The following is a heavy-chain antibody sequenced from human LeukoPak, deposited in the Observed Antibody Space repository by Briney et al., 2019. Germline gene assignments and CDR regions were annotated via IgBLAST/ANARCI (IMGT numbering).Heavy chain of an antibody. J-gene: IGHJ4*02. V-gene: IGHV3-21*01. CDR1: GFTFSSYS. CDR2: ISSSSSYI. Sequence: PGGSLRLSCAASGFTFSSYSMNWVRQAPGKGLEWVSSISSSSSYIYYADSEKGRFTISRDNAKNSLYLQMNSLRAEDTAVYYCASPRLGRRYFDYWGQGTLVTVSS. CDR3: ASPRLGRRYFDY. D-gene: IGHD1-26*01.